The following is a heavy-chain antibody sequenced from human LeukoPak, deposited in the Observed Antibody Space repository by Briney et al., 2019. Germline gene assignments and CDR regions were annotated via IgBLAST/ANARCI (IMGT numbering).Heavy chain of an antibody. J-gene: IGHJ6*02. Sequence: GGSLRLSCAASGFTSSGSAMHWVRQASGKGLEWVGRIRSSVNSYATAYAASVKGRFTISRDDSKNTAYLQMNSLKTEDTAVYYCTMITIGPVMDVWGQGTTGTLSS. CDR3: TMITIGPVMDV. D-gene: IGHD3-9*01. CDR1: GFTSSGSA. CDR2: IRSSVNSYAT. V-gene: IGHV3-73*01.